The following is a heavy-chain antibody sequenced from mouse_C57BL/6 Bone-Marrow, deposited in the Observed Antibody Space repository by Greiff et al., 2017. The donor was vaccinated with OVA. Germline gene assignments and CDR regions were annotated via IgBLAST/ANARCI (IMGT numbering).Heavy chain of an antibody. J-gene: IGHJ2*01. V-gene: IGHV1-82*01. CDR3: ARSPHYFDY. CDR2: IYPGDGDT. Sequence: QVQLKESGPELVKPGASVKISCKASGYAFSSSWMNWVKQRHGKGLEWIGRIYPGDGDTNYNGKFKGKATLTADKSSSTAYMQLSSLTSEDSAVYFCARSPHYFDYWGQGTTLTVSS. CDR1: GYAFSSSW.